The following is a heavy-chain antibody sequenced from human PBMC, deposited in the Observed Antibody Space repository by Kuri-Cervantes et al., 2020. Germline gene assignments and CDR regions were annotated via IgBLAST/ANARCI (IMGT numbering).Heavy chain of an antibody. V-gene: IGHV4-39*07. CDR3: ARVVAALDY. D-gene: IGHD2-15*01. CDR1: GGSISSSSYY. CDR2: IYYSGST. J-gene: IGHJ4*02. Sequence: ESLKISCTVSGGSISSSSYYWGWIRQPPGKGLEWIGSIYYSGSTYYNPSLKSRVTISVDTSKNQFSLKLSSVTAADTAVYYCARVVAALDYWGQGTLVTSPQ.